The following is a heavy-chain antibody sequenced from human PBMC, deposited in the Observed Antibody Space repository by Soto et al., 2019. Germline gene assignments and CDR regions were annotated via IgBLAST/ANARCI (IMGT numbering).Heavy chain of an antibody. D-gene: IGHD3-3*01. Sequence: PGESLKISCKGSGYSFTSYWISWVRQMPGKCLEWMGRIDPSDSYTNYSPSFQGHVTISADKSISTAYLQWSSLKASDTAMYYCARHYDFWSGHYYYGMDVWGQGTTVTVSS. CDR1: GYSFTSYW. V-gene: IGHV5-10-1*01. CDR3: ARHYDFWSGHYYYGMDV. J-gene: IGHJ6*02. CDR2: IDPSDSYT.